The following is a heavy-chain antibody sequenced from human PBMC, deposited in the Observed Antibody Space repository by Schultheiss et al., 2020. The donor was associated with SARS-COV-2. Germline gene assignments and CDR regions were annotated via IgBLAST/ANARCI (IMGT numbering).Heavy chain of an antibody. D-gene: IGHD1-26*01. CDR2: ISGSGGST. CDR3: AKANSGSYPSRNDC. V-gene: IGHV3-23*01. J-gene: IGHJ4*02. CDR1: GFTFSSYA. Sequence: GGSLRLSCAASGFTFSSYAMSWVRQAPGKGLEWVSAISGSGGSTYYADSVKGRFTISRDNSKNTLYLQMNNLRAEDTAVYYCAKANSGSYPSRNDCWGQGTLVTVSS.